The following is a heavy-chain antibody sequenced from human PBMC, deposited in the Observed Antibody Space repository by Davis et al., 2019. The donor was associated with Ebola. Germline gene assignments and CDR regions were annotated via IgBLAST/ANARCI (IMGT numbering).Heavy chain of an antibody. Sequence: SVKVSCKASGGTFSSYAISWVRQAPGQGLEWMGRIIPILGIANYAQKFQGRVTITADKSTSTAYMELSSLRSEDTAVYYCAREGVEGYCSSTSCLGFDYWGQGTLVTVSS. J-gene: IGHJ4*02. CDR2: IIPILGIA. CDR3: AREGVEGYCSSTSCLGFDY. CDR1: GGTFSSYA. D-gene: IGHD2-2*01. V-gene: IGHV1-69*04.